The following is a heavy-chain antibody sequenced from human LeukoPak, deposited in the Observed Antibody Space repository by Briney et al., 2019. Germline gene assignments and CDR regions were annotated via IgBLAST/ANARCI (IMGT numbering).Heavy chain of an antibody. Sequence: PSQTLSLTCAISGDSVSSNSAAWNWMRQSPSRGLEWLGRTYYRSKWYNDYAVSVKSLITINPNTSKNQLSLQLNSVTPEDTAVYYCAREYRIVGATVYDYWGQGTLVTVSS. D-gene: IGHD1-26*01. V-gene: IGHV6-1*01. J-gene: IGHJ4*02. CDR3: AREYRIVGATVYDY. CDR2: TYYRSKWYN. CDR1: GDSVSSNSAA.